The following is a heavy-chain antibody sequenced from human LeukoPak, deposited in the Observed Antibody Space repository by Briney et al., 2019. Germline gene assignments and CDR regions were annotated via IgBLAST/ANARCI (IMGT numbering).Heavy chain of an antibody. Sequence: PSETLSLTCTVSGGSIRSSYYYWGWIRQPPGKGLEWIGSIYDSGSTYYNPSLKSRVTISVDTSKNQFSLKLNSVTAADTAVYYCAKTLGSPPTNFDYWGQGTPVIVSS. V-gene: IGHV4-39*01. D-gene: IGHD1-14*01. CDR2: IYDSGST. J-gene: IGHJ4*02. CDR3: AKTLGSPPTNFDY. CDR1: GGSIRSSYYY.